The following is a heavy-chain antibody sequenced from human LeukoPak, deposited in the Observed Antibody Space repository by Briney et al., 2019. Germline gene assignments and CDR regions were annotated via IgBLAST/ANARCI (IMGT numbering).Heavy chain of an antibody. CDR3: AREEHGVGATGDY. D-gene: IGHD1-26*01. Sequence: GGSLRLSCAASGFTFSSYSMSWVRQAPGKGLEWVSFIYSGGSTYYADSVKGRFTISRDNAKNSLYLQMNSLRAEDTAVYYCAREEHGVGATGDYWGQGTLVTVSS. V-gene: IGHV3-66*01. J-gene: IGHJ4*02. CDR1: GFTFSSYS. CDR2: IYSGGST.